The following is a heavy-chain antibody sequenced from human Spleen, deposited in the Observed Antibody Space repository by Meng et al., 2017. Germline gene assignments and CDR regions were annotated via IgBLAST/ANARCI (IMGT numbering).Heavy chain of an antibody. Sequence: QVQLKQWGAGLLKPSETLSLTCAVYGGSLSGFYWTWIRQPPGKGLEWIGEIHPHGTTSYSPSLGSRVTMSADMSNNHFSLGLISVTAADTAVYYCARGLDEFKSGSHWGQGTQVTVSS. CDR3: ARGLDEFKSGSH. J-gene: IGHJ4*02. V-gene: IGHV4-34*01. CDR1: GGSLSGFY. CDR2: IHPHGTT. D-gene: IGHD1-1*01.